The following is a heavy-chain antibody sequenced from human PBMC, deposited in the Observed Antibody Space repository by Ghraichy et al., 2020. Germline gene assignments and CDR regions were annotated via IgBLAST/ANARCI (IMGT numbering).Heavy chain of an antibody. J-gene: IGHJ3*02. CDR2: VKQDGSEQ. CDR3: VREALIAGVDDAFEI. CDR1: GFTFRRHY. V-gene: IGHV3-7*03. D-gene: IGHD2-21*01. Sequence: ASLNISCTGSGFTFRRHYMTWVRQAPGQGLEWVANVKQDGSEQFYGDFAKGRFTISRDNAKNSVFLQMNSLSVDDTAVYYCVREALIAGVDDAFEIWGQGTTVTVSS.